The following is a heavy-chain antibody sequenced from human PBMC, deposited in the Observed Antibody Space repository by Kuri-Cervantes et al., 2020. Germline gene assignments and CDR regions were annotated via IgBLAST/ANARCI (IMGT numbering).Heavy chain of an antibody. CDR2: INPYSGSA. J-gene: IGHJ6*02. Sequence: ASVKVSCKASGYTFTSHDINWVRQATGQGLEWMGYINPYSGSAVYAQKFQGRITMTTDTSTSTAYMELSSLRSEDTAVYYCARVIPARYCSSTSCPYYYYYGMDVWGQGTMVTVSS. D-gene: IGHD2-2*01. V-gene: IGHV1-8*01. CDR1: GYTFTSHD. CDR3: ARVIPARYCSSTSCPYYYYYGMDV.